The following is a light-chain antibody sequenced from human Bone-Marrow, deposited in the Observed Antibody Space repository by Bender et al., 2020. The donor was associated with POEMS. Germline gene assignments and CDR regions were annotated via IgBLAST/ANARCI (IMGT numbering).Light chain of an antibody. V-gene: IGLV2-18*02. CDR2: EVT. CDR1: NSDVGSYSR. J-gene: IGLJ2*01. CDR3: TSYTDSGTWV. Sequence: PSVSGSPGQSVTISCTGANSDVGSYSRVSWYRQSPGTAPKLMIFEVTNRPSGVPDRFSGSKSGNTASLTISGLRPEDESLYYCTSYTDSGTWVFGGGTKLTVL.